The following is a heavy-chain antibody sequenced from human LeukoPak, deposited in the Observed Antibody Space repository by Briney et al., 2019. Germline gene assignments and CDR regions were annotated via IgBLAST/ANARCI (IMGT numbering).Heavy chain of an antibody. CDR1: GLAFSAYW. CDR3: AKTHDYGDYGYYYGMDV. V-gene: IGHV3-30*18. D-gene: IGHD4-17*01. CDR2: ISYDGSNK. Sequence: GGSLRLSCAASGLAFSAYWMSWVRQAPGKGLEWVAVISYDGSNKYYADSVKGRFTISRDNSKNTLYLQMNSLRAEDTAVYYCAKTHDYGDYGYYYGMDVWGQGTTVTVSS. J-gene: IGHJ6*02.